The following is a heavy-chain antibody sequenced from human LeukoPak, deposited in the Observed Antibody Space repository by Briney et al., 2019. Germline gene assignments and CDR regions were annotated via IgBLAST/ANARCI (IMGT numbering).Heavy chain of an antibody. Sequence: PGGSLRLSCAASGFTFSSYAMSWVRQAPGKGLEWVSAISGSGGSTYYADSVEGRFTISRDNSKNTLYLQMNSLRAEDTAVYYCAKSPVLWFGEWYYYYYYMDVWGKGTTVTVSS. CDR2: ISGSGGST. CDR3: AKSPVLWFGEWYYYYYYMDV. D-gene: IGHD3-10*01. V-gene: IGHV3-23*01. J-gene: IGHJ6*03. CDR1: GFTFSSYA.